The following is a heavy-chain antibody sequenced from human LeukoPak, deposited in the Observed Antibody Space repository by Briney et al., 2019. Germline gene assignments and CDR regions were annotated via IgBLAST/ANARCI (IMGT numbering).Heavy chain of an antibody. CDR3: ARDSQDLGFGESNRRWYYGMDV. V-gene: IGHV4-31*03. J-gene: IGHJ6*02. Sequence: SETLSLTCTVSGGSISSGGYYWSWIRHHPGKGLEWIGYIYYTGTTYYNPSLKSRVTISVDTSKNQFSLNLSSVTAADTAVHYCARDSQDLGFGESNRRWYYGMDVWGQGTMVTVSS. CDR2: IYYTGTT. CDR1: GGSISSGGYY. D-gene: IGHD3-10*01.